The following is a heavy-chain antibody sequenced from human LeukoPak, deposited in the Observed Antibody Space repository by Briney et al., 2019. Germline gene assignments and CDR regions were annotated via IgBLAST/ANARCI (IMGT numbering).Heavy chain of an antibody. Sequence: GGSLRLSCAASGFTFSSYGMHWVRQAPGKGLEWVAVVSYDGSNKYYADSVKGRFTISRDNSKNTLYLQMNSLRAEDTAVYYCAKDGTIFGVVIYIVGWFDPWGQGTLVTVSS. D-gene: IGHD3-3*01. J-gene: IGHJ5*02. CDR2: VSYDGSNK. CDR3: AKDGTIFGVVIYIVGWFDP. CDR1: GFTFSSYG. V-gene: IGHV3-30*18.